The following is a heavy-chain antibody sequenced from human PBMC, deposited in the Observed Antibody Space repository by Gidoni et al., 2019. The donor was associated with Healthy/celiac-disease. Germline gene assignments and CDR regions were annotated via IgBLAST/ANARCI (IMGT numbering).Heavy chain of an antibody. CDR1: GGSIRSSSYY. D-gene: IGHD2-2*01. CDR2: IYYSGST. Sequence: QLQLQESGPGLVKPSETLSLTCTVSGGSIRSSSYYWGWIRQPPGKGLEWIGSIYYSGSTYYNPSLKSRVTISVDTSKNQFSLKLSSVTAADTAVYYCARLYCSSTSCYADWFDPWGQGTLVTVSS. V-gene: IGHV4-39*01. CDR3: ARLYCSSTSCYADWFDP. J-gene: IGHJ5*02.